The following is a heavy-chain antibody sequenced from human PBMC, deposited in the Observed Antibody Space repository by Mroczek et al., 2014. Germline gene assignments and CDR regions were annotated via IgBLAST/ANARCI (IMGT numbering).Heavy chain of an antibody. J-gene: IGHJ6*03. CDR1: GGTFSSYA. CDR2: IIPIFGTA. CDR3: ARTAADYYDSSGYPPYYYYYYYMDV. V-gene: IGHV1-69*12. Sequence: VQLVQSGAEVKKPGSSVKVSCKASGGTFSSYAISWVRQAPGQGLEWMGGIIPIFGTANYAQKFQGRVTITADESTSTAYMELSSLRSEDTAVYYCARTAADYYDSSGYPPYYYYYYYMDVWGKGTTVTVSS. D-gene: IGHD3-22*01.